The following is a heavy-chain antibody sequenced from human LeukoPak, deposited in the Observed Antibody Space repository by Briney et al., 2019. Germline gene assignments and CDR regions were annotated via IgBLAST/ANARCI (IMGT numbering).Heavy chain of an antibody. V-gene: IGHV3-20*04. Sequence: RPGGSLRLSCAASGFTFSRYWMYWVRQAPGKGLEWVSGINWNGGSTGYADSVKGRFTISRDNAKNSLYLQMNSLRAEDTALYYCARDPVAVADNLRGGFDYWGQGTLVTVSS. D-gene: IGHD6-19*01. CDR1: GFTFSRYW. CDR2: INWNGGST. J-gene: IGHJ4*02. CDR3: ARDPVAVADNLRGGFDY.